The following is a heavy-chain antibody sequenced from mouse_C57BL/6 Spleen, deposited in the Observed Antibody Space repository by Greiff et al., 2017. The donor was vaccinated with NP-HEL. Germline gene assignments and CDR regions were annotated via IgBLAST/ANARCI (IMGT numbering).Heavy chain of an antibody. CDR1: GYTFTSYW. D-gene: IGHD3-1*01. Sequence: QVQLQQPGAELVKPGASVKLSCKASGYTFTSYWMQWVKQRPGQGLEWIGEIDPSDSYTNYNQKLKGKATLTVDTSSSTAYMQLSSLTSEDSAVYYWARGRAFAYWGQGTLVTVSA. V-gene: IGHV1-50*01. CDR2: IDPSDSYT. J-gene: IGHJ3*01. CDR3: ARGRAFAY.